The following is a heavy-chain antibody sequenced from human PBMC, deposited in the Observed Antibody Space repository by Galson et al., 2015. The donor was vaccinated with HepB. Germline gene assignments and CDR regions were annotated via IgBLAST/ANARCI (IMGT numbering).Heavy chain of an antibody. J-gene: IGHJ4*02. V-gene: IGHV4-59*01. CDR1: GGSISSYY. D-gene: IGHD6-19*01. Sequence: LSLTCTVSGGSISSYYWSWIRQPPGKGLEWIGYIYYSGSTNYNPSLKSRVTISVDTSKNQFSLKLSSVTAADTAVYYCASSSGWYGPDYWGQGTLVTVSS. CDR3: ASSSGWYGPDY. CDR2: IYYSGST.